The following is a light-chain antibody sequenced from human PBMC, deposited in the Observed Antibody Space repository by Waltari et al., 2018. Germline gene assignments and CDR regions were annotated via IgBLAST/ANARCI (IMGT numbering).Light chain of an antibody. J-gene: IGKJ2*01. Sequence: DILMTQSPLSLPVTPGEPASISCRSSQSLLHSNGYKDLDWYLQKPGQSPQVLIYLGSNRASGVPDRFSGSGSGTDFTLNISRVEAEDVGVYYCMQILQPARTFGQGTRLEIK. CDR2: LGS. CDR3: MQILQPART. V-gene: IGKV2-28*01. CDR1: QSLLHSNGYKD.